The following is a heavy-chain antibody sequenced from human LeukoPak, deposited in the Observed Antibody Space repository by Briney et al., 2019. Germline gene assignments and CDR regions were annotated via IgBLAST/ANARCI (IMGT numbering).Heavy chain of an antibody. V-gene: IGHV1-46*01. D-gene: IGHD6-13*01. CDR3: AGSSSWYEGWFDP. CDR1: GYTFTSYY. J-gene: IGHJ5*02. CDR2: INPSGGST. Sequence: GASVKVSCKASGYTFTSYYMHWVRQAPGQGLEWMGIINPSGGSTSYAQKFQGRVTMTRDTSTSTVYMELSSLRSEDTAVYYCAGSSSWYEGWFDPWGQGTLVTVSS.